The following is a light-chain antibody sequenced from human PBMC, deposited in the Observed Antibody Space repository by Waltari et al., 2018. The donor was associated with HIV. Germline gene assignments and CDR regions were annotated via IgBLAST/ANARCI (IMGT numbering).Light chain of an antibody. V-gene: IGLV1-44*01. CDR1: YSNIGRNT. CDR2: NND. J-gene: IGLJ3*02. Sequence: QSLLPQPPSASGTPGQRVTISCSGSYSNIGRNTVNWHQQLPGSAPRALIYNNDRRPSGVPDRFSGSKSGTSASLAISGLQSEDQGDYYCASWDDKLDGWVFGGGTRLTVL. CDR3: ASWDDKLDGWV.